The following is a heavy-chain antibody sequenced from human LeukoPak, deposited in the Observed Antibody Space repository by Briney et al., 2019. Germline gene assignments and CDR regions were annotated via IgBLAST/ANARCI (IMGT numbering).Heavy chain of an antibody. CDR2: INWSSDTK. Sequence: PGGSLRLSCVGSGFAFHNYAMHWVRRPPGKGLEWVSAINWSSDTKAYADSVKGRFTISRDRARNSLYLQMDSLRPEDTALYYCAKDTGGNGAYFYAMDVWGQRTSVTVSS. CDR3: AKDTGGNGAYFYAMDV. J-gene: IGHJ6*02. CDR1: GFAFHNYA. D-gene: IGHD4-23*01. V-gene: IGHV3-9*01.